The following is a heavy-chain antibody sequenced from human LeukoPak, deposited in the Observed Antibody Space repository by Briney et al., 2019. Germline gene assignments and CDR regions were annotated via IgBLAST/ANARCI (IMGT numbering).Heavy chain of an antibody. J-gene: IGHJ6*02. CDR3: ARTERNPYYYYYYGMDV. CDR2: ISYDGSNK. D-gene: IGHD1-1*01. V-gene: IGHV3-30-3*01. CDR1: GFTSSSYA. Sequence: PGRSLRLSCAASGFTSSSYAMHWVRQAPGKGLEWVAVISYDGSNKYYADSVKGRFTISRDNSKNTLYLQMNSLRAEDTAVYYCARTERNPYYYYYYGMDVWGQGTTVTVSS.